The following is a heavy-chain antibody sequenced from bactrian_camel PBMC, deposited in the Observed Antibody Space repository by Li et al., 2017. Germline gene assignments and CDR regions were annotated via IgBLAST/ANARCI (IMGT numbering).Heavy chain of an antibody. J-gene: IGHJ7*01. Sequence: HVQLVESGGGSVQAGGSLKLSCIASAYNTESGYMGWYRQTPGKEREAVAAIDDVDSTSYANFAKGRFTISRDNAKKTLYLQMNSLKPEDAGTYYCAVAIRGMYGASWFCHNRDGIDYWGEGTQVTVS. CDR1: AYNTESGY. CDR2: IDDVDST. V-gene: IGHV3S55*01. D-gene: IGHD3*01.